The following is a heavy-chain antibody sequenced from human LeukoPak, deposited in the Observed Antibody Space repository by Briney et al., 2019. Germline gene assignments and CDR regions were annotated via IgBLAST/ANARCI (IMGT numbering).Heavy chain of an antibody. Sequence: ASVKVSCKASGYTFTSYGISWVRQAPGQGLEWMGWISAYNGNTNYAQKLQGRVTMTTDTSTSTAYMELRSLRSDDTAVYYCARGNRLWFGQTPFDYWGQGTLVTVSS. CDR2: ISAYNGNT. V-gene: IGHV1-18*01. J-gene: IGHJ4*02. D-gene: IGHD3-10*01. CDR1: GYTFTSYG. CDR3: ARGNRLWFGQTPFDY.